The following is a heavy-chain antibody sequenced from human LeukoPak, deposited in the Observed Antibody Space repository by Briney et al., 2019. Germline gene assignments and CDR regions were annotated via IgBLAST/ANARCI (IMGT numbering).Heavy chain of an antibody. CDR1: GGSISSYY. CDR3: ARGHVVVPDYYYMDV. CDR2: IYTSGST. Sequence: SETLSLTCTVSGGSISSYYWSWIRQPAGKGLEWIGRIYTSGSTNYNPSLKSRVTMSVDTSKNQFSLKLSSVTAADTAVYYCARGHVVVPDYYYMDVWGKGTTVTVSS. J-gene: IGHJ6*03. D-gene: IGHD2-2*01. V-gene: IGHV4-4*07.